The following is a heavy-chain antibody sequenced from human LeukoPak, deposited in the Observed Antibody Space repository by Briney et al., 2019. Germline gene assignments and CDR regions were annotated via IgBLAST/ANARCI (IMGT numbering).Heavy chain of an antibody. Sequence: SETLSLTCTVSGGSISGYYWSWIRQPPGKGLEWIGEINHSGSTNYNPSLKSRVTISVDTSKNQFSLKLSSVTAADTAVYYCARGGPYYYDSSGYFPMRRGQPDYWGQGTLVTVSS. J-gene: IGHJ4*02. CDR1: GGSISGYY. V-gene: IGHV4-34*01. CDR2: INHSGST. D-gene: IGHD3-22*01. CDR3: ARGGPYYYDSSGYFPMRRGQPDY.